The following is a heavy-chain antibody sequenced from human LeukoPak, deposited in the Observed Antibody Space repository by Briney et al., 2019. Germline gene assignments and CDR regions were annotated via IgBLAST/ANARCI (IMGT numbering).Heavy chain of an antibody. CDR1: GFTFSNYG. Sequence: GGSLRLSCAASGFTFSNYGMHWVRQASGKGLEWVAFIRSDESNKYYADSVKGRFTILRDDSKNTLYLQMNSLRAEDTAVYYCAKDSRNLPFDYWGQGSLVTVSS. J-gene: IGHJ4*02. CDR2: IRSDESNK. D-gene: IGHD1-14*01. V-gene: IGHV3-30*02. CDR3: AKDSRNLPFDY.